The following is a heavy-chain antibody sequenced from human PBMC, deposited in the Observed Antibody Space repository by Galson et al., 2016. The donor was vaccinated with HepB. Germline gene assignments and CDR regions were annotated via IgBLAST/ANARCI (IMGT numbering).Heavy chain of an antibody. Sequence: SLRLSCAASGFTFSSYGMHWVRQAPGKGLEWVAMIWSDGSNKYYIDSVKGRFTISRDNFQNTLYLQMNSLRAEDTAIYYCVIMIRGITVGPFDYWGQGALVTVSS. D-gene: IGHD3-10*01. V-gene: IGHV3-33*01. CDR2: IWSDGSNK. J-gene: IGHJ4*02. CDR3: VIMIRGITVGPFDY. CDR1: GFTFSSYG.